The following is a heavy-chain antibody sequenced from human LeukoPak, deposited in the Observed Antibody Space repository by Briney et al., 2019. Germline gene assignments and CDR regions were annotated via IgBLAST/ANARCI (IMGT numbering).Heavy chain of an antibody. CDR1: GFTFSSYE. CDR2: IRGSASGLGSGM. J-gene: IGHJ4*02. V-gene: IGHV3-48*03. Sequence: GGSLRLSCAASGFTFSSYEMNWVRQAPGKGLEWVSNIRGSASGLGSGMYYADSVKGRFTISRDDAKNSLYLQMSSLRAEDTAFYYCARDNNWGFDYWGQGALVTVSS. D-gene: IGHD7-27*01. CDR3: ARDNNWGFDY.